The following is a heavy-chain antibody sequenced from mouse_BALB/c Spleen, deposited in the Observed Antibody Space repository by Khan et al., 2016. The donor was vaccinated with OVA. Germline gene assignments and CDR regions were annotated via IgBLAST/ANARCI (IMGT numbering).Heavy chain of an antibody. Sequence: QVQLKESGPGLVAPSQSLSITCTVSGFSLTSHGVHWVRQPPGKGLEWLGVILACGGTTYNSALMSSLSISNDSSKSQVFLKMNSLETDDTAMYYGARNRDPDYFDYWGQGTTLTVSS. CDR3: ARNRDPDYFDY. J-gene: IGHJ2*01. CDR2: ILACGGT. V-gene: IGHV2-9*02. CDR1: GFSLTSHG.